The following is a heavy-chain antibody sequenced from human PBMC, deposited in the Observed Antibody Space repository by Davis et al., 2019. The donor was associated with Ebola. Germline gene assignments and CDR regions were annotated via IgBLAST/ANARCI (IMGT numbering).Heavy chain of an antibody. V-gene: IGHV1-8*02. J-gene: IGHJ4*02. D-gene: IGHD3-16*01. CDR3: ARDRVLWGYFDY. CDR1: GYTFTSYA. Sequence: AASVKVSCKASGYTFTSYAISWVRQAPGQGLEWMGWMNPNSGNTGYAQKFQGRVTMTRNTSISTAYMELSSLRSEDTAVYYCARDRVLWGYFDYWGQGTLVTVSS. CDR2: MNPNSGNT.